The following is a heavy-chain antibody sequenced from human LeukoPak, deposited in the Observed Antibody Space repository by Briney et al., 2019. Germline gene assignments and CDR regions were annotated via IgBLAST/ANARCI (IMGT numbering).Heavy chain of an antibody. CDR1: GFTFSSYA. V-gene: IGHV3-23*01. CDR2: ISGSGGST. D-gene: IGHD3-10*01. J-gene: IGHJ4*02. Sequence: GGSLRLSCAASGFTFSSYAVSWVRQAPGKGLEWVSAISGSGGSTYYADSVKGRFTISRDNSKNTLYLQMNSLRAEDTAVYYCAKDFFYGSGSYYIIGYFDYWGQGTLVTVSS. CDR3: AKDFFYGSGSYYIIGYFDY.